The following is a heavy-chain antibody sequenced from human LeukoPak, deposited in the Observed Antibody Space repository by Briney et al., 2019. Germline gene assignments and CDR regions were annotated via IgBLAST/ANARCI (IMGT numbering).Heavy chain of an antibody. D-gene: IGHD6-13*01. V-gene: IGHV1-18*01. J-gene: IGHJ4*02. CDR1: GYTFTSYG. CDR3: ARGGDSSRYITPVDY. Sequence: ASVKVSCKASGYTFTSYGISWVRQAPGQGLERMGWISAYNGNTNYAQKLQGRVTMNTDTSTSTDYMELRSLRSDDTAVYYCARGGDSSRYITPVDYWGQGTLVTVSS. CDR2: ISAYNGNT.